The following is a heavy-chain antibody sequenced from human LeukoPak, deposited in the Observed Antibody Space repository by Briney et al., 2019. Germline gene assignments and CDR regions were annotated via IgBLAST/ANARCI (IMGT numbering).Heavy chain of an antibody. CDR2: IIPIFGTA. V-gene: IGHV1-69*05. CDR3: ATDRYYYDSSGYYGRRRNEDNWFDP. J-gene: IGHJ5*02. D-gene: IGHD3-22*01. Sequence: GSAVNVSCKASGGTFSSYAISWVRQAPGQGLEWMGRIIPIFGTANYAQTFQGRVTITTDESTSTAYMELSSLRSEDTAVYYCATDRYYYDSSGYYGRRRNEDNWFDPWGQGTLVTVSS. CDR1: GGTFSSYA.